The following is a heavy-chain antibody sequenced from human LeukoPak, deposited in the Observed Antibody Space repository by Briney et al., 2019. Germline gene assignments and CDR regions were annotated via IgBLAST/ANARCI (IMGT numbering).Heavy chain of an antibody. Sequence: SVKVSCKASGGTFSSYAISWVRQAPGQGLEWMGGIIPIFGTANYAQKFQGRVTITADESTSTAYMELSSLRSEDTAVYYCARGRGLQGMAAAQFDYWGQGTLVTVSS. V-gene: IGHV1-69*13. D-gene: IGHD6-13*01. CDR2: IIPIFGTA. J-gene: IGHJ4*02. CDR1: GGTFSSYA. CDR3: ARGRGLQGMAAAQFDY.